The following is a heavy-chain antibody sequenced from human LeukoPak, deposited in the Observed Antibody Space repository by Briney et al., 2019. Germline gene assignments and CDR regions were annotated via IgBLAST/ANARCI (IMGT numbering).Heavy chain of an antibody. CDR2: ISPNSGGT. J-gene: IGHJ4*02. CDR3: ARDLMVRGVIIDY. V-gene: IGHV1-2*02. D-gene: IGHD3-10*01. Sequence: GASVRVSCKASGYTFSRHGISWVRQAPGQGLEWMGWISPNSGGTNYAQKFQGRVTMTRDTSISTAYMELSRLRSDDTAVYYCARDLMVRGVIIDYWGQGTLVTVSS. CDR1: GYTFSRHG.